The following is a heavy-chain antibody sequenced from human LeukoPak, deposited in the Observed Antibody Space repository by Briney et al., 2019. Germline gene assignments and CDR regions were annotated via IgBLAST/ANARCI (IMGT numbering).Heavy chain of an antibody. CDR3: ARVYGGNPDY. CDR1: GFTFRSFE. D-gene: IGHD4-23*01. Sequence: GGSLRLSCAASGFTFRSFEMNCVRQAPGEGLEWISYISSTGKTIYYADSVKGRFIISRDNAKNSLYLQMNSLRVGDTAVYYCARVYGGNPDYWGQGTLVTVSS. V-gene: IGHV3-48*03. J-gene: IGHJ4*02. CDR2: ISSTGKTI.